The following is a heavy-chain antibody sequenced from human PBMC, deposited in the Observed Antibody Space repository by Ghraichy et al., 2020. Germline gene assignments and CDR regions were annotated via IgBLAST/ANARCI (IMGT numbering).Heavy chain of an antibody. V-gene: IGHV4-39*07. CDR1: GDSISSSSYS. J-gene: IGHJ4*02. Sequence: LTCTVSGDSISSSSYSWVWIRQPPGKGLEWIGNIYYSGNTYYNPSLKSRVTISVDTSKNQFSLKLSSVTAADTAVYYCARHYLASSGWKHYFDYWGQGTLVTVSS. D-gene: IGHD3-22*01. CDR3: ARHYLASSGWKHYFDY. CDR2: IYYSGNT.